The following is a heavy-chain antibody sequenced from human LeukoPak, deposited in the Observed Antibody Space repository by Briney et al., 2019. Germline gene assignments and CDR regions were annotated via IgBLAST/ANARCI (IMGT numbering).Heavy chain of an antibody. CDR2: IYYSGAT. J-gene: IGHJ5*02. CDR1: GGSISTYY. CDR3: AREEVAGTRSWFDP. V-gene: IGHV4-59*12. Sequence: SETLSLTCTVSGGSISTYYWTWIRQPPGKGLEWIGYIYYSGATNYNPSLKSRVTMSVDTSKNQFSLKLSSVTAADTAVYYCAREEVAGTRSWFDPWGQGTLVTVSS. D-gene: IGHD6-19*01.